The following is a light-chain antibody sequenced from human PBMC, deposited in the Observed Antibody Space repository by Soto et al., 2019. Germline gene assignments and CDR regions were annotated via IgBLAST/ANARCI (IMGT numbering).Light chain of an antibody. CDR2: DVS. V-gene: IGLV2-14*03. CDR3: SSYTTSSTPCV. Sequence: QSALTQPASVSGSPGQSIIISCTGTSSDVGGHDYVSWYQHHPGKAPKLIICDVSDRPSGVSNRFSGSKSGNTASLTISGLQAEDEGDYYCSSYTTSSTPCVFGTGTKLTVL. CDR1: SSDVGGHDY. J-gene: IGLJ1*01.